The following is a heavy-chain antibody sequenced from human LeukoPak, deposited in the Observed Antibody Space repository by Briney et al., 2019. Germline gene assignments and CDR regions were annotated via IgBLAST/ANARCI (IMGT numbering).Heavy chain of an antibody. V-gene: IGHV4-59*01. Sequence: PSETLSLTCTVSGGSISSYYWSWIRQPPGKGLEWIGYIYYSGSTNYNPSLKSRVTISVDTSKDQFSLKLSSVTAADTAVYYCAREGVGSYYGSGSSVDYWGQGTLVTVSS. CDR1: GGSISSYY. CDR2: IYYSGST. CDR3: AREGVGSYYGSGSSVDY. D-gene: IGHD3-10*01. J-gene: IGHJ4*02.